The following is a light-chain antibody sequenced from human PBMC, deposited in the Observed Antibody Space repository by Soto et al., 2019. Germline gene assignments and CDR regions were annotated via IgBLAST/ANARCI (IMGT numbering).Light chain of an antibody. CDR1: QSVSSY. CDR3: QQYGSSPPIT. CDR2: DAS. J-gene: IGKJ5*01. Sequence: EILFEQSHGTPSFSPRERAPVSSQASQSVSSYLAWYQQKPGQAPRLLIYDASNRATGIPARFSGSGSGTDFTLTISRLEPEDSAVYYCQQYGSSPPITFGQGTRLEIK. V-gene: IGKV3-20*01.